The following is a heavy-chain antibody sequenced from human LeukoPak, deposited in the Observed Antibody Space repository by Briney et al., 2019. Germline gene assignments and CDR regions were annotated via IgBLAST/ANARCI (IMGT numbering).Heavy chain of an antibody. D-gene: IGHD5-12*01. CDR3: AKDYRISGYSGYVLHPADGMDV. Sequence: PGGSLRLSCVASGFSFNTYGMHWIRQAPGKGLEWVAVIWYDGSKKYYADSVNGRFTISRDDSKNTLYLQMSGLRADDTAVYYCAKDYRISGYSGYVLHPADGMDVWGQGTTVTVSS. CDR1: GFSFNTYG. V-gene: IGHV3-33*06. J-gene: IGHJ6*02. CDR2: IWYDGSKK.